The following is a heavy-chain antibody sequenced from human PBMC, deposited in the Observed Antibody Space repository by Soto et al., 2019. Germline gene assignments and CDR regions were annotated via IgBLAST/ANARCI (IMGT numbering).Heavy chain of an antibody. CDR2: ISGSGGST. V-gene: IGHV3-23*01. D-gene: IGHD2-2*01. CDR1: GFTFSSYA. Sequence: EVQLLESGGGLVQPGGSLRLSCAASGFTFSSYAMSWVRQAPGKGLEWVSAISGSGGSTYYADSVKGRFTISRDNSNNTLYRQMSSLRAEDTAVYYCASTDCSSTSCPPDYWGQGTLVTVSS. CDR3: ASTDCSSTSCPPDY. J-gene: IGHJ4*02.